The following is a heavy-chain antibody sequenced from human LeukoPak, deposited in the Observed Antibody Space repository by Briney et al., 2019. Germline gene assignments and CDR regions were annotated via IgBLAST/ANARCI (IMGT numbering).Heavy chain of an antibody. V-gene: IGHV3-66*01. CDR2: IYSGGST. D-gene: IGHD3-10*02. Sequence: PGGSLRLSCAASGFTVSSNYMSWVRQAPGKGLEWVSIIYSGGSTYYGDSVKGRFNISRDNSKNTLYLQMNSLRAEDTAVYYCAELGITMIGGVWGKGTTVTISS. J-gene: IGHJ6*04. CDR1: GFTVSSNY. CDR3: AELGITMIGGV.